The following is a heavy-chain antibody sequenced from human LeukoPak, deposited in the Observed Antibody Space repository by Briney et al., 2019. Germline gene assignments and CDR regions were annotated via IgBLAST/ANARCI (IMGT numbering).Heavy chain of an antibody. Sequence: GWSLSLSLAGTGFTLRSYRMHRVRQAPCKVLEWVAVIWQDGRNKYYAASVKGRFTISTDNSKKTLYLQMDSLRAEDTAVYYCARGSGGYYNWFDPWGQGTLVTVSS. J-gene: IGHJ5*02. V-gene: IGHV3-33*08. CDR1: GFTLRSYR. CDR3: ARGSGGYYNWFDP. CDR2: IWQDGRNK. D-gene: IGHD3-10*01.